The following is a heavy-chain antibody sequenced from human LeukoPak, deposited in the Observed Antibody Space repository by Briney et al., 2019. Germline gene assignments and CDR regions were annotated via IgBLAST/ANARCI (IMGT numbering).Heavy chain of an antibody. Sequence: GGSLRLSCAAFGFTFSSYAMSWVRQAPGKGLEWVSAISATGGSTYYADSVKGRFTISRDNSKDTLYLQMNSLRVEDTAVYYCAKGGYSSGWRNYFDYWGQGTLVTVSS. V-gene: IGHV3-23*01. CDR2: ISATGGST. D-gene: IGHD6-19*01. CDR1: GFTFSSYA. CDR3: AKGGYSSGWRNYFDY. J-gene: IGHJ4*02.